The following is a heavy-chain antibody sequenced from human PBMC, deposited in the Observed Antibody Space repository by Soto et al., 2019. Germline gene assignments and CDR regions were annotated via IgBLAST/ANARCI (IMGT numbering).Heavy chain of an antibody. CDR2: IYPGDSDT. CDR1: GYSFTSYW. CDR3: ARDCAEAYYDFWSGPDYYYYYMDV. V-gene: IGHV5-51*01. J-gene: IGHJ6*03. D-gene: IGHD3-3*01. Sequence: GESLKISCKGSGYSFTSYWIGWVRQMPGKGLEWMGIIYPGDSDTRYSPSFQGQVTISADKSISTAYLQWSSLKASDTAVYYCARDCAEAYYDFWSGPDYYYYYMDVWGKGTTVTVSS.